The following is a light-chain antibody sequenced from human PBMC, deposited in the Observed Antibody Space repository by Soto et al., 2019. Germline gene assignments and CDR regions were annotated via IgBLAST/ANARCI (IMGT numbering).Light chain of an antibody. J-gene: IGKJ1*01. CDR1: QSISSH. CDR3: QHYNSYSEP. Sequence: DIQMTQSPSSLSVSVGDRVTITCLASQSISSHLNWYQQKPGKAPKLLIYKASTLKSGVPSRFSGSGSGTEFTLTISSLQPDDFATYYCQHYNSYSEPFGQGTKVDI. CDR2: KAS. V-gene: IGKV1-5*03.